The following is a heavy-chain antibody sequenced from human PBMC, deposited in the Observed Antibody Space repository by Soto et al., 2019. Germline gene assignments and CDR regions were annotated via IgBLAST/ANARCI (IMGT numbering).Heavy chain of an antibody. CDR3: VRDEIPAATHYYYYGMDV. CDR1: GFTFSDYY. V-gene: IGHV3-11*01. D-gene: IGHD2-2*01. J-gene: IGHJ6*02. Sequence: GGSLRLSCAASGFTFSDYYMIWIRQAPGEGLEWVSYISSSGSTIYYADSVKGRFTISRDNAKNSLYLQMNSLRAEDTAVYYCVRDEIPAATHYYYYGMDVWGQGTTVTVSS. CDR2: ISSSGSTI.